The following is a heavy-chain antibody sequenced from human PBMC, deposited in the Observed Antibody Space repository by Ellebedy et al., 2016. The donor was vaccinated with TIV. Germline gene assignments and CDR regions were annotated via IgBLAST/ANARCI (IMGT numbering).Heavy chain of an antibody. Sequence: GGSLRLSCAASGFSVSSIYMSWVRQAPGKGPEWVSLIYDSGATRYSDSGKGSFTISRDNSKNTLYLQLNTLRVEDTAVYYCARGGSGYYWALAYWGQGTLVTVSS. CDR1: GFSVSSIY. D-gene: IGHD3-22*01. V-gene: IGHV3-66*01. J-gene: IGHJ4*02. CDR2: IYDSGAT. CDR3: ARGGSGYYWALAY.